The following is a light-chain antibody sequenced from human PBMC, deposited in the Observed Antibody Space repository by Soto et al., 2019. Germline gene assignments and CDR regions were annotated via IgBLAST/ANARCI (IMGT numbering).Light chain of an antibody. CDR1: SSDFGGYNY. V-gene: IGLV2-14*01. J-gene: IGLJ1*01. CDR3: SSYTDSSNYV. CDR2: QVT. Sequence: QSVLTQPRSVSGSPGQSVTISCTGTSSDFGGYNYVSWYQHHPGKAPKLMIYQVTNRPSGVSNRFSGSRSGNTAFLTISGLQAEDEADYYCSSYTDSSNYVFGTGTKVTVL.